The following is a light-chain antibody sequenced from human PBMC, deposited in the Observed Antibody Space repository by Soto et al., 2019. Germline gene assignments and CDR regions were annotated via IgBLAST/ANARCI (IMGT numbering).Light chain of an antibody. CDR2: KAS. J-gene: IGKJ4*01. CDR1: QSISSW. Sequence: EIQMTQTHCTLSASVGDRVTITCRASQSISSWLAWYQQKPGKAPKLLIYKASSLESGVPSRFSGSGSGTEFTLTISSLQPDDFATYYCQQYNSYPLTFGGGTKVDIK. V-gene: IGKV1-5*03. CDR3: QQYNSYPLT.